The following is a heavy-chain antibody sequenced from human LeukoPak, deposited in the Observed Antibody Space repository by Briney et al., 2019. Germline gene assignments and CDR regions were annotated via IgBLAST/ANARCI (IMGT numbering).Heavy chain of an antibody. CDR1: GFTFGSYG. CDR2: IWYDGSNK. CDR3: ARDNRSGYYDY. J-gene: IGHJ4*02. V-gene: IGHV3-33*08. Sequence: GGSLRLSCAASGFTFGSYGMHWVRQAPGKGLEWVAVIWYDGSNKYYADSVKGRFTISRDNSKNTLYLQMNSLRAEDTAVYYCARDNRSGYYDYWGQGTLVTVSS. D-gene: IGHD3-22*01.